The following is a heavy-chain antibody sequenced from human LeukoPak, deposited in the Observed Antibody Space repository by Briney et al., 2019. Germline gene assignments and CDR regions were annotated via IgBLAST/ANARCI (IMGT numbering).Heavy chain of an antibody. CDR1: GYTFTGYY. CDR3: ARGKDIVQLDY. Sequence: ASVKVSRKASGYTFTGYYIHWVRQAPGQGLEWMGWINPNSGGTNYAQKFQARVTMTRDTSISTAYMQLSRLRYDDTAVYYCARGKDIVQLDYWGQGTLVTVSS. D-gene: IGHD5-12*01. J-gene: IGHJ4*02. V-gene: IGHV1-2*02. CDR2: INPNSGGT.